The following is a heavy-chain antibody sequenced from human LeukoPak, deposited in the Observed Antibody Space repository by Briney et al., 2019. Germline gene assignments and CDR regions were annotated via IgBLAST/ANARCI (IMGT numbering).Heavy chain of an antibody. V-gene: IGHV1-8*02. CDR2: MNPNSGNT. Sequence: GASVKVSCKASGYTFSNYDINWVRQAPGQGLERMGWMNPNSGNTGYAQKVQGRVTMTRNTSINTAYLELSSLTSEDTAVYYCARKGVSSHYLDYWGQGTLVTVSS. CDR3: ARKGVSSHYLDY. D-gene: IGHD6-6*01. J-gene: IGHJ4*02. CDR1: GYTFSNYD.